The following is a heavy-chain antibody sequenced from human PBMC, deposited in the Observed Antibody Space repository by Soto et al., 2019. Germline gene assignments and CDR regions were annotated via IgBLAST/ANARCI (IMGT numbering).Heavy chain of an antibody. CDR1: GFTFSSYS. J-gene: IGHJ4*02. CDR3: ARDGQPHYYFDY. Sequence: EGSLRLSCAASGFTFSSYSMNWVRQAPGKGLEWVSSISSSSSYIYYADSVKGRFTISRDNAKNSLYLQMNSLRAEDTAVYYCARDGQPHYYFDYWGQGTLVTVSS. D-gene: IGHD6-13*01. CDR2: ISSSSSYI. V-gene: IGHV3-21*01.